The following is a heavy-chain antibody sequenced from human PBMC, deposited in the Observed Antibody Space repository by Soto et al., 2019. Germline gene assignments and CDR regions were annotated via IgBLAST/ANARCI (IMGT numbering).Heavy chain of an antibody. CDR3: ARSSGGSGKLWNYWGMDV. Sequence: EVQLVESGGGLVKPGGSLRLSCAASGFTFSSYSMNWVRQAPGKGLEWVSSISSGSSYIYYADSVKGRFTISRDNAKKSLYLQMNSLRAEDTAVDYCARSSGGSGKLWNYWGMDVWGQGTTVTVSS. CDR2: ISSGSSYI. D-gene: IGHD3-10*01. V-gene: IGHV3-21*01. J-gene: IGHJ6*02. CDR1: GFTFSSYS.